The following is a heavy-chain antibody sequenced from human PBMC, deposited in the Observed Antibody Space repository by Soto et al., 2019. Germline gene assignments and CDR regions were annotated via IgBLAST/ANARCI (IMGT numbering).Heavy chain of an antibody. CDR2: ISSSSSYI. D-gene: IGHD6-19*01. CDR3: ARDLRYSSVGATYYYYGMDV. V-gene: IGHV3-21*01. Sequence: GGSLRLSCAASGFTFSSYSMNWVRQAPGKGLEWVSSISSSSSYIYYADSVKGRFTISRDNAKNSLYLQMNSLRAEDTAVYYCARDLRYSSVGATYYYYGMDVWGQGTTVTVSS. J-gene: IGHJ6*02. CDR1: GFTFSSYS.